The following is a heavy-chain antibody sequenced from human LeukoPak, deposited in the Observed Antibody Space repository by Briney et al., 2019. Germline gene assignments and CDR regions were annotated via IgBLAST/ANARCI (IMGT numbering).Heavy chain of an antibody. D-gene: IGHD2-15*01. CDR3: AKDPFCSGGSCHGDNWFDP. V-gene: IGHV3-30*18. CDR1: GFSFSSYG. J-gene: IGHJ5*02. CDR2: ISYDGSNK. Sequence: GGSLRLSCAASGFSFSSYGMHWVRQAPGKGLEWVAVISYDGSNKYYADSVKGRFTISRDNSKNTLYLQMNSLRAEDTAVYYCAKDPFCSGGSCHGDNWFDPWGQGTLVTVSS.